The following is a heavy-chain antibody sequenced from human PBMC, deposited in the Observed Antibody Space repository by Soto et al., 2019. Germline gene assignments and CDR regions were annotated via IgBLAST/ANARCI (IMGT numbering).Heavy chain of an antibody. D-gene: IGHD3-10*01. V-gene: IGHV1-69*13. CDR1: GGTFGNLG. CDR2: TIPIFDTP. CDR3: ARDREDGSGTKYNWFDS. Sequence: SVKVTCKASGGTFGNLGISWLRQAPGQGLEWMGGTIPIFDTPHYAEKFRDRLTITADATSTAYMELTSLSSEDTATYYCARDREDGSGTKYNWFDSWGQGTLVTVSS. J-gene: IGHJ5*01.